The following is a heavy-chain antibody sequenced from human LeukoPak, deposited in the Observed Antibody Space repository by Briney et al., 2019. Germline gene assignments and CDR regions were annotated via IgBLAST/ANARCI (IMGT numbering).Heavy chain of an antibody. Sequence: ASVKVSCKASGYTFTSYGISWVRQAAGQGLEWMGWISAYNGNTNYAQKLQGRVTMTTDTSTSTAYMELRSLRSDDTAVYYCARGSSAVVVPTARIPFDYWGQGTLVTVSS. D-gene: IGHD2-2*01. J-gene: IGHJ4*02. CDR3: ARGSSAVVVPTARIPFDY. CDR1: GYTFTSYG. CDR2: ISAYNGNT. V-gene: IGHV1-18*01.